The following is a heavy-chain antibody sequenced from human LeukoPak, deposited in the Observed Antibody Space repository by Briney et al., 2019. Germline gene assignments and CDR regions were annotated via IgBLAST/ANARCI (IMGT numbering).Heavy chain of an antibody. J-gene: IGHJ6*03. Sequence: GGSLGLSCAASGFTFSAYAMNWVRQAPGKGLEWVSYISSSDSTDYADSVKGRFTISRDNAKNSLYLQMNSLRAEDTAVYYCARVRITMVRGVTPPDSYYYMDVWGKGTTVTVSS. CDR2: ISSSDST. CDR3: ARVRITMVRGVTPPDSYYYMDV. D-gene: IGHD3-10*01. CDR1: GFTFSAYA. V-gene: IGHV3-48*01.